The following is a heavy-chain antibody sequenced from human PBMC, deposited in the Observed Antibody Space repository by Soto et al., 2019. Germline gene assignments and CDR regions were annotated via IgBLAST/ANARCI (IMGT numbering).Heavy chain of an antibody. J-gene: IGHJ4*02. Sequence: GGSLRLSCAASGFTFSSYEMNWVRQAPGKGLEWVSYISSIATTTYYAESVKGRFTISRDNAKNSLYLQMNSLRAEDTAVYYCARLGSSSGYWGQGTMVTVSS. V-gene: IGHV3-48*03. CDR1: GFTFSSYE. D-gene: IGHD6-6*01. CDR3: ARLGSSSGY. CDR2: ISSIATTT.